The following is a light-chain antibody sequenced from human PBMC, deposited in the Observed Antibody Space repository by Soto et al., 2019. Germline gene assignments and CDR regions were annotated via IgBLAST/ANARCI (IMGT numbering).Light chain of an antibody. CDR3: QQYGSSRWP. CDR1: QSVSSSY. Sequence: VLTQSQRTLSLSPGERATLSCRASQSVSSSYSAWYQQKPGQAPRLLIYGASSRATGIPDRFSGSGSGTDFTLTISRLEPEDFAVYYCQQYGSSRWPFGQGTKVDIK. V-gene: IGKV3-20*01. J-gene: IGKJ1*01. CDR2: GAS.